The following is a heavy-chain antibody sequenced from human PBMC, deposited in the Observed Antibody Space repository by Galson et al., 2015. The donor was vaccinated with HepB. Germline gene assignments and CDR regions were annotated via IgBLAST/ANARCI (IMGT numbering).Heavy chain of an antibody. CDR3: ARGVWFGDLDY. D-gene: IGHD3-10*01. CDR1: EFTFSSYW. Sequence: SLRLSCAASEFTFSSYWMHWVRQAPGKGPVWVSHINSDGNSTSYADSVKGRFTISRDNAKNTLYLQMNSLRGKDTAVYYCARGVWFGDLDYWGQGTLVTVSS. V-gene: IGHV3-74*01. CDR2: INSDGNST. J-gene: IGHJ4*02.